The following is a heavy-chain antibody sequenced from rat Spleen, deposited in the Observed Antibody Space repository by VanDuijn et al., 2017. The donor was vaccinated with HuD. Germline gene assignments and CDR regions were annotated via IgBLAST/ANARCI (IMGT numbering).Heavy chain of an antibody. Sequence: EVQLVETGGDLVQPGRSLKLSCVASGFTFSSYWMYWIRQAPGRGLEWVSSISYDGGRTYYRDSVKGRFTISRDNAKSTLYLQMESLRSEDTATYYGAKDSYYYGGYGPFDYWGQGGMATVSS. D-gene: IGHD1-11*01. CDR2: ISYDGGRT. CDR1: GFTFSSYW. CDR3: AKDSYYYGGYGPFDY. V-gene: IGHV5-58*01. J-gene: IGHJ2*01.